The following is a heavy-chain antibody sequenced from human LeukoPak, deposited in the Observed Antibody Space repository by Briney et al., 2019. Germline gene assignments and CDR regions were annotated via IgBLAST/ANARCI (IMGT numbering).Heavy chain of an antibody. J-gene: IGHJ4*02. CDR3: ARDRDIFRGAFDY. CDR2: ISSSSSYI. CDR1: GFTFSSYS. Sequence: GGSLRLSCAASGFTFSSYSMNWVRQAPGKGLEWVSSISSSSSYIYYADSVKGRFTISRDNAKNSLYLQMNSLRAEDTAVYYCARDRDIFRGAFDYWGQGTLVTVSS. D-gene: IGHD3-10*01. V-gene: IGHV3-21*01.